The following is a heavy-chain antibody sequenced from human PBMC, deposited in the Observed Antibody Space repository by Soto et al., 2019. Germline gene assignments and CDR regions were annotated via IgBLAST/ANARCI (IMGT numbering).Heavy chain of an antibody. Sequence: GGSLRLSCAASGFTFSSYSMNWVRQAPGKGLEWVSYISSSSSTIYYADSVKGRFTISRDNAKNSLYLQMNSLRAEDTAVYYCARLSIAVAGEADFDYWGQGTLVTVSS. CDR2: ISSSSSTI. J-gene: IGHJ4*02. CDR3: ARLSIAVAGEADFDY. V-gene: IGHV3-48*01. D-gene: IGHD6-19*01. CDR1: GFTFSSYS.